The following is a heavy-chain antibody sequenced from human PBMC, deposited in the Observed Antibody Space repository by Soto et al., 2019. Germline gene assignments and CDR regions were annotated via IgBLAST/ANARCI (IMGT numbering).Heavy chain of an antibody. CDR2: IYYSGST. CDR3: ARLPPF. V-gene: IGHV4-59*08. CDR1: GGSISSYY. Sequence: SETLSLTCTVSGGSISSYYWSWIRQPPGKGLEWIGYIYYSGSTNYNPSLKSRVTISVDTSKNQFSLKLSSVTAADTAVYYCARLPPFWGQGTLVTVS. D-gene: IGHD3-16*01. J-gene: IGHJ4*02.